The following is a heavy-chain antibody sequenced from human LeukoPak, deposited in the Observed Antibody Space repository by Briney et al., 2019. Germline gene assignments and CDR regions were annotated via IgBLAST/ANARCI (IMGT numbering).Heavy chain of an antibody. D-gene: IGHD2-2*01. CDR2: IWYDGSNK. J-gene: IGHJ4*02. V-gene: IGHV3-33*01. CDR3: ARDRYCSSTSCPPAFDY. CDR1: GFTFSSYG. Sequence: AGGSLRLSCAASGFTFSSYGMHWVRQAPGKGLEWVAVIWYDGSNKYYADSVKGRFTISRDNSKNTLYLQMNSLGAEDTAVYYCARDRYCSSTSCPPAFDYWGQGTLVTVSS.